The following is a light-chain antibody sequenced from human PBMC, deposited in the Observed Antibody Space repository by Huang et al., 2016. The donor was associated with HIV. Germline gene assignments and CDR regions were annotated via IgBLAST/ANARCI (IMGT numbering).Light chain of an antibody. CDR3: QQFNNYLT. Sequence: AIQLTQSPSSLSASVGDRVTITCRASQGISSTLAWYQQKPGKAPNLLIYDASSLESGVPSRCSGSGSGTDVTLTISSLQPEDFATYYCQQFNNYLTFGQGTRLEIK. J-gene: IGKJ5*01. CDR2: DAS. CDR1: QGISST. V-gene: IGKV1D-13*01.